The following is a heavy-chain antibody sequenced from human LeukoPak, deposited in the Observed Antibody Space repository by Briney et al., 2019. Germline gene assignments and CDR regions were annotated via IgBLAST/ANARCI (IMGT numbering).Heavy chain of an antibody. CDR2: INPNSGGT. V-gene: IGHV1-2*02. CDR3: ARDRSIAAALYYYYMDV. Sequence: ASVKVSCKASGYTFTDYYMHWVRQAPGQGLEWMGWINPNSGGTNYAQKFQGRVTMTRDTSISTAYMELSRLRSDDTAVYYCARDRSIAAALYYYYMDVWGKGTTVTISS. D-gene: IGHD6-13*01. CDR1: GYTFTDYY. J-gene: IGHJ6*03.